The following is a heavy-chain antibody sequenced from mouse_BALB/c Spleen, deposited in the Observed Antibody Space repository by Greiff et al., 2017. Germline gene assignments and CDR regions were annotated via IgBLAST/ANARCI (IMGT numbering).Heavy chain of an antibody. CDR3: ARGRYDGYWYFDV. J-gene: IGHJ1*01. CDR2: INSNGGST. Sequence: EVMLVESGGGLVQPGGSLKLSCAASGFTFSSYGMSWVRQTPDKRLELVATINSNGGSTYYPDSVKGRFTISRDNAKNTLYLQMSSLKSEDTAMYYCARGRYDGYWYFDVWGAGTTVTVSS. CDR1: GFTFSSYG. D-gene: IGHD2-14*01. V-gene: IGHV5-6-3*01.